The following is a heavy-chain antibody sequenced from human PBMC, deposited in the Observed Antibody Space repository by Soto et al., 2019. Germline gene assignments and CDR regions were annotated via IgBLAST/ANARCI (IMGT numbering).Heavy chain of an antibody. D-gene: IGHD3-16*02. CDR3: AKVRGGYNYVWGSYRPNNWFDP. CDR1: GFTFSSYA. CDR2: ISGSGGST. V-gene: IGHV3-23*01. J-gene: IGHJ5*02. Sequence: EVQLLESGGGLVQPGGSLRLSCAASGFTFSSYAMSWVRQAPGKGLEWVSGISGSGGSTYYADSVKGRFTISRDNSKNTLYLQMIPLRAEDTAVYYCAKVRGGYNYVWGSYRPNNWFDPWSQETLVTVSS.